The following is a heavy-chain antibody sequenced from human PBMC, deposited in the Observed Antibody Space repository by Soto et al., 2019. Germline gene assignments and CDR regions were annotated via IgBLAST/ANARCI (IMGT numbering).Heavy chain of an antibody. Sequence: SETLSLTCTVSGGSISSGGYYWSWIRQHPGKGLEWIGYIYYSGITYYNPSLRSRVTISVDTSKNQFSLKLNSVTAADTAVYYCARGSSSGWRRIDYWGKGTLVTVSS. CDR1: GGSISSGGYY. D-gene: IGHD6-19*01. V-gene: IGHV4-31*03. J-gene: IGHJ4*02. CDR2: IYYSGIT. CDR3: ARGSSSGWRRIDY.